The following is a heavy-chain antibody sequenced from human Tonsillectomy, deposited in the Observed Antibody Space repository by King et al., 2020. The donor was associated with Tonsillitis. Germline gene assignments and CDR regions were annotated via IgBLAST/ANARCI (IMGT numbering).Heavy chain of an antibody. CDR3: AYQALAKNYVYYFDY. J-gene: IGHJ4*02. CDR2: ISYDGRNK. Sequence: QVQLVESGGGVVQPGRSLRLSCAASRFTLSSYGMHWVRQAPGKGLEWVALISYDGRNKYYADSVKGRFTISRDNSKNTLYLQMNSLRAEDTAVYYCAYQALAKNYVYYFDYWGQGTLVTVSS. D-gene: IGHD3-10*02. CDR1: RFTLSSYG. V-gene: IGHV3-30*03.